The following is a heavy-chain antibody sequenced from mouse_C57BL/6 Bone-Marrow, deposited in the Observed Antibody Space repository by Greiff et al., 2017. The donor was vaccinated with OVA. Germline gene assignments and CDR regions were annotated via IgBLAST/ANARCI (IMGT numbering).Heavy chain of an antibody. CDR3: ARNIYYYGSSYAYYFDY. CDR1: GYTFTSYW. V-gene: IGHV1-69*01. Sequence: VQLQQPGAELVMPGASVKLSCKASGYTFTSYWMHWVKQRPGQGLEWIGEIDPSDSYTNYNQKFKGKSTLTVDKSSSTAYMQLSSLTSEDSAVYYCARNIYYYGSSYAYYFDYWGQGTTLTVSS. J-gene: IGHJ2*01. D-gene: IGHD1-1*01. CDR2: IDPSDSYT.